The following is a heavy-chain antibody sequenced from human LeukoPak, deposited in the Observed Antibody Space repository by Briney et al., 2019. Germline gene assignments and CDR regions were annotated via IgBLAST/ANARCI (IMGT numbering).Heavy chain of an antibody. J-gene: IGHJ4*02. V-gene: IGHV1-2*02. CDR2: INPNSGGT. Sequence: GASVKVSCKASGYTVTGYYMHWVRQAPGQGLEWMGWINPNSGGTNYAQKFQGRVTMTRDTSISTAYMELSRLRSDDTAVYYCARVGDYGLSGFDYWGQGTLVTVSS. CDR3: ARVGDYGLSGFDY. CDR1: GYTVTGYY. D-gene: IGHD4-17*01.